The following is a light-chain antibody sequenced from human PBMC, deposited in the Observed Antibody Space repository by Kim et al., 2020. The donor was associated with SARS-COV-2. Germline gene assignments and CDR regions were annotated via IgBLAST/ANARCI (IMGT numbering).Light chain of an antibody. CDR1: QRVSSSY. CDR3: QHYGSSYT. V-gene: IGKV3-20*01. Sequence: LSPGERATPSCRASQRVSSSYLAWYQHKPGQAPRLLIHGASSRATGIPDRFSGSESGTDFTLTISRLEPEDFAVYYCQHYGSSYTFGQGTKVDIK. CDR2: GAS. J-gene: IGKJ2*01.